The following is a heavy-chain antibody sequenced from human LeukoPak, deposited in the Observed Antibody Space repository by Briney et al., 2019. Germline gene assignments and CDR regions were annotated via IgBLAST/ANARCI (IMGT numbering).Heavy chain of an antibody. D-gene: IGHD6-13*01. Sequence: GASVKVSCKASGYTFTSYAMNWVRQAPGQRLEWMGWINGGNGNTKYSQKFQGRVTFTRDTSASTAYMELSSLRSEDTAVYFCAREHSTSWSDFDYWGQGTLVSVSS. CDR2: INGGNGNT. CDR1: GYTFTSYA. J-gene: IGHJ4*02. CDR3: AREHSTSWSDFDY. V-gene: IGHV1-3*01.